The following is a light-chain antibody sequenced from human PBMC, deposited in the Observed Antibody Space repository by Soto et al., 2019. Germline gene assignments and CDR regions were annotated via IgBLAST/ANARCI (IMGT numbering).Light chain of an antibody. CDR2: GTF. V-gene: IGKV3D-7*01. J-gene: IGKJ4*02. CDR3: QQCYNSFFT. CDR1: HSVVSSY. Sequence: NQAAGSHSLCPGERDTLSFRVSHSVVSSYLAWYQQKPGQAPRLLIYGTFSRATGIPARFSGSGSGTDFTLTISNLQSEDSATYYCQQCYNSFFTFGRGTKVDI.